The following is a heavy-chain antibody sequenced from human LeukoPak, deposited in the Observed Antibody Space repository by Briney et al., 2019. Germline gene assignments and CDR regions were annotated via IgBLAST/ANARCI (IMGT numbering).Heavy chain of an antibody. CDR1: GFTFSSYA. J-gene: IGHJ5*02. V-gene: IGHV3-23*01. Sequence: GGSLRLSCAASGFTFSSYAMSWVRQAPGKGLEWVSAISGSGGSTYYADSVKGRFTISRDNSKNTLYLQMNSLRAEDTAVYYCARENYDSSGYRAPVWFDPWGQGTLVTVSS. CDR3: ARENYDSSGYRAPVWFDP. D-gene: IGHD3-22*01. CDR2: ISGSGGST.